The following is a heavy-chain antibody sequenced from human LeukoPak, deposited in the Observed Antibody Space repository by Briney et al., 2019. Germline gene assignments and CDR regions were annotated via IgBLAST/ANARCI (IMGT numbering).Heavy chain of an antibody. CDR1: GFTFDNYG. Sequence: GGSLRLSCAASGFTFDNYGINWVRQAPGKGLEWVSSINWSGGSTGYADSVKGRFTISRDNAKNSLYLQMNSLRAEDTAVYYCARDKGPYYDFWSGFTADYWGQGTLVTVSS. CDR2: INWSGGST. J-gene: IGHJ4*02. D-gene: IGHD3-3*01. V-gene: IGHV3-20*04. CDR3: ARDKGPYYDFWSGFTADY.